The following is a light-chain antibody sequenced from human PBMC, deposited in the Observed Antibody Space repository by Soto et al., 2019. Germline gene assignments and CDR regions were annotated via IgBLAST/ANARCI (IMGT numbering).Light chain of an antibody. Sequence: EVVMTQSPATLSVSPGQRVTLSCRASHSVSSSLAWYQQKPGQAPRLLISGASTRAAGVPARFSGSGSGTEFTLTISSLQSEDFAVYYCQQYNNWPPTFGQGTKGDIK. CDR3: QQYNNWPPT. J-gene: IGKJ1*01. V-gene: IGKV3-15*01. CDR2: GAS. CDR1: HSVSSS.